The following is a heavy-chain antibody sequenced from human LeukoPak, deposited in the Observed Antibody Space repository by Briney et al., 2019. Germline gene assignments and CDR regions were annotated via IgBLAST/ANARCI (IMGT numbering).Heavy chain of an antibody. CDR3: AKANCSSTSCYIDY. CDR2: IRYDGSNK. V-gene: IGHV3-30*02. J-gene: IGHJ4*02. Sequence: GGSLRLSCAASGFTFSSYGMHWVRQAPGKGVEGVAFIRYDGSNKYYADSVKGRFTISRDNSKNTLYLQMNSLRAEDTAVYYCAKANCSSTSCYIDYWGQGTLVTVSS. D-gene: IGHD2-2*01. CDR1: GFTFSSYG.